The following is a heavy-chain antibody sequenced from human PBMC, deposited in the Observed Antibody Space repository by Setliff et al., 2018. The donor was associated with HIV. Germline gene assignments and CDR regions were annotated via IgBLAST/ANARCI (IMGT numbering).Heavy chain of an antibody. V-gene: IGHV4-34*01. CDR1: GESFSGYY. J-gene: IGHJ5*02. D-gene: IGHD2-21*01. Sequence: PSETLSLTCAVYGESFSGYYWNWIRQPPGKGLEWIGEINHRGSTNYNPSLKSRVTMSVDTSKNRFSLKLNSVTAADTAVYYCARGGRDGIAWGQGTLVTVSS. CDR2: INHRGST. CDR3: ARGGRDGIA.